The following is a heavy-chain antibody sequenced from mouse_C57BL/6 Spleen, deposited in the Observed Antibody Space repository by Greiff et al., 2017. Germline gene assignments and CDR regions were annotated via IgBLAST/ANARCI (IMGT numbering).Heavy chain of an antibody. J-gene: IGHJ4*01. D-gene: IGHD2-13*01. CDR1: GYSITRGYY. Sequence: EVKLQESGPGLVKPSQSLSLTCSVTGYSITRGYYWNWIRQFPGNKLEWMGYISYDGSNNYNPSLKNRNSITGDTSKNQFFLKLNSVTTEDTATYYCARSDYVGYAMDYWGQGTSVTVSS. V-gene: IGHV3-6*01. CDR2: ISYDGSN. CDR3: ARSDYVGYAMDY.